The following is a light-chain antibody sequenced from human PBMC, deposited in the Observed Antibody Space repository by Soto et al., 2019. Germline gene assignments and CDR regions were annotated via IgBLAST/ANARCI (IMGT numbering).Light chain of an antibody. CDR3: QKYDSAPLT. Sequence: DIQMTQSPSSLTASIGDRVTISCRASQGFSNSLAWYQQKPGKVPTLLIYGASILQSGVPSRFSGSGSGTEFTLPISCLQPEDVATYFCQKYDSAPLTFGGGTKVEIK. J-gene: IGKJ4*01. CDR2: GAS. V-gene: IGKV1-27*01. CDR1: QGFSNS.